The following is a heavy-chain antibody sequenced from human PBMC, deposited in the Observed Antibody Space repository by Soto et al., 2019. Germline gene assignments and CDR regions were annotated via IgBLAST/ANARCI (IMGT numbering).Heavy chain of an antibody. CDR2: ISAYNGNT. CDR1: GYTFTSYD. J-gene: IGHJ6*03. Sequence: GASVKVSCKASGYTFTSYDINWVRQATGQRLEWMGWISAYNGNTNYSQKLQGRVTMTTDTSTSTAYMELRSLRSDDTAVYYCARDWEYYYGSGSIPDYYYYMDVWGKGTTVTVSS. D-gene: IGHD3-10*01. V-gene: IGHV1-18*01. CDR3: ARDWEYYYGSGSIPDYYYYMDV.